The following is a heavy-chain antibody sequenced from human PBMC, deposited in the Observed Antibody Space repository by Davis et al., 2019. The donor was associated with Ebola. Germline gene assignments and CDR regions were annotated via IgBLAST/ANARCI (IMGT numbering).Heavy chain of an antibody. CDR1: GFTFSSYS. V-gene: IGHV3-48*04. Sequence: GGSLRLSCAASGFTFSSYSMNWVRQAPGKGLEWVSYISSSSSTIYYADSVKGRFTISRDNAKNSLYLQMNSLRAEDTAVYYCARDSIAAAVFYYYGMDVWGQGTTVTVSS. D-gene: IGHD6-13*01. J-gene: IGHJ6*02. CDR3: ARDSIAAAVFYYYGMDV. CDR2: ISSSSSTI.